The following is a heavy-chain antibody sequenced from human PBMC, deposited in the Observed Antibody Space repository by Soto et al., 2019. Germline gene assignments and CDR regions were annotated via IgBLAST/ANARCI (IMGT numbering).Heavy chain of an antibody. CDR3: ARDDYKDGGNNWFDP. J-gene: IGHJ5*02. CDR1: GGSITNYY. CDR2: MYTKERT. V-gene: IGHV4-4*07. Sequence: SETLSLTCTVSGGSITNYYWSWIRQPAGKGLEWIGRMYTKERTNYNPSFKSRVTMSVDTSKNQFSLKLNAVTAADTAVYYCARDDYKDGGNNWFDPWGQGTLVTVSS. D-gene: IGHD3-16*01.